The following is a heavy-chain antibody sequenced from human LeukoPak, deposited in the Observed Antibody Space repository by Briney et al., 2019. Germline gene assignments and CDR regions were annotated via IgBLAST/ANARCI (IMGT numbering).Heavy chain of an antibody. V-gene: IGHV3-23*01. J-gene: IGHJ6*02. D-gene: IGHD2-2*01. CDR2: ISGSGGST. Sequence: GKGLEXXSXISGSGGSTYYADSVKGRFTISRDNSKNTLYLQMNSLRAEDTAVYYCATGRYCSSTSCHYYYGMDVWGQGTTVTVSS. CDR3: ATGRYCSSTSCHYYYGMDV.